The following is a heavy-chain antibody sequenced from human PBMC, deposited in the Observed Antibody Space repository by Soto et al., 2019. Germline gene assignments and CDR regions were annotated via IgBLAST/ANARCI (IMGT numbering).Heavy chain of an antibody. Sequence: GGSLRLSCTASGFTFTNAWINWVRQAPGKGLEWVGRIKSKLDGGTTDFAASVKGRFAISRDDSTHMVYLQMTSLKTEDTAIYYCTTDSYMTTIVVRFDYWGHGTLVTVSS. V-gene: IGHV3-15*07. CDR3: TTDSYMTTIVVRFDY. CDR1: GFTFTNAW. CDR2: IKSKLDGGTT. J-gene: IGHJ4*01. D-gene: IGHD3-22*01.